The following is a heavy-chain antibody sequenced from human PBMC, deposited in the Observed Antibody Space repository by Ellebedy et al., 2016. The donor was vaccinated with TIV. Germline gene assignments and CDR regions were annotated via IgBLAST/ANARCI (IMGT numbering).Heavy chain of an antibody. CDR3: AALQWLAPAWYFDL. D-gene: IGHD6-19*01. CDR2: VYYSGST. CDR1: GGSISSFY. V-gene: IGHV4-59*08. Sequence: MPSETLSLTCTVSGGSISSFYWSRIRQPPEKGLEWIGYVYYSGSTNYNPSLKSRVTISVDTSKNQFSLNLSSVTAADTAVYYCAALQWLAPAWYFDLWGRGTLVTVSS. J-gene: IGHJ2*01.